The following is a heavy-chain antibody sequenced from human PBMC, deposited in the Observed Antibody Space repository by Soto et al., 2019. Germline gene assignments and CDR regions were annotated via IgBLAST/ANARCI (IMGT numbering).Heavy chain of an antibody. CDR1: GGTFSSYA. V-gene: IGHV1-69*13. J-gene: IGHJ6*02. CDR2: IIPIFGTA. CDR3: ARADRYDFWSGYYFRFGTYYYYGMDV. Sequence: SVKVSCKASGGTFSSYAISWVRQAPGQGLEWMGGIIPIFGTANYAQKFQGRVTITADESTSTAYMELSSLRSEDTAVYYCARADRYDFWSGYYFRFGTYYYYGMDVWGQRTTVTVSS. D-gene: IGHD3-3*01.